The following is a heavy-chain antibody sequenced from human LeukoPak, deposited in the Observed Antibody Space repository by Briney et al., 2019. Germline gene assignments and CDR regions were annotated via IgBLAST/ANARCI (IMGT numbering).Heavy chain of an antibody. CDR1: GYTFTSYY. J-gene: IGHJ5*02. V-gene: IGHV1-46*01. CDR2: INPSGGST. CDR3: AREGIEDRDQLLKGGNWFDP. Sequence: VASVKVSCKASGYTFTSYYMHWVRQAPGQGLEWMGIINPSGGSTSYAQKFQGRVTMTRDTSTSTVYMELSSLRSEDTAVYYCAREGIEDRDQLLKGGNWFDPWGQGTLVTVSS. D-gene: IGHD2-2*01.